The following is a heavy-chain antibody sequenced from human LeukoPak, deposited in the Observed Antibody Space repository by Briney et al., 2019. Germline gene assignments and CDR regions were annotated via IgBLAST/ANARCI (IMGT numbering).Heavy chain of an antibody. Sequence: GGSLRLSCAASGFTFSSYAMSWVRQAPGKGLEWVSGINWNGGSTGYADSVKGRFTISRDNAKNSLYLQMNSLRAEDTALYYCARSHGSGTYYYYMDVWGKGTTVTVSS. CDR1: GFTFSSYA. D-gene: IGHD3-10*01. V-gene: IGHV3-20*04. CDR2: INWNGGST. J-gene: IGHJ6*03. CDR3: ARSHGSGTYYYYMDV.